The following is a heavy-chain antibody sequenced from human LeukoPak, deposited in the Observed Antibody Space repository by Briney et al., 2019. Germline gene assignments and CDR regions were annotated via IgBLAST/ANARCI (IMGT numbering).Heavy chain of an antibody. CDR3: ARHSDVVGAI. D-gene: IGHD3-16*01. Sequence: GESLKISCEASGYTFTHQWIGWVRQMPGTGLEWVGIIYPRDSDTIYSPSFQGHVTISADASINTAYLEWRSLEASDTAMYYCARHSDVVGAIWGQGTQVTVSS. CDR2: IYPRDSDT. V-gene: IGHV5-51*01. J-gene: IGHJ4*02. CDR1: GYTFTHQW.